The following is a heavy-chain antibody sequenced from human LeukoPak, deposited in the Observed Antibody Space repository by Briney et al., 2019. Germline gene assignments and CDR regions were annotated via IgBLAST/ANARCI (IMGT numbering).Heavy chain of an antibody. D-gene: IGHD5-18*01. J-gene: IGHJ3*02. Sequence: GGSLRLSCAASGFTFSSYAMHWVRQAPGKGLEWVAVISYDGSNKYYADPVKGRFTISRDNSKNTLYLQMNSLRAEDTAVYYCAGTWIQLWFAAFDIWGQGTMVTVSS. CDR1: GFTFSSYA. CDR3: AGTWIQLWFAAFDI. V-gene: IGHV3-30-3*01. CDR2: ISYDGSNK.